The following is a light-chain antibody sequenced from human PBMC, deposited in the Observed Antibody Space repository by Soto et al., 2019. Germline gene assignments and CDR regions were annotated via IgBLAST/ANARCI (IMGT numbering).Light chain of an antibody. V-gene: IGKV3-15*01. J-gene: IGKJ1*01. CDR2: GAS. CDR1: QSVSSN. CDR3: QQYNNGGT. Sequence: EIVMTQSPATLSVSPGERATLSCRASQSVSSNLAWYQQKPGQAPRLLIYGASTRATVIPARFSGSGSGTEFTLTISSLQSEDFAVYYCQQYNNGGTFGQGTKVEIK.